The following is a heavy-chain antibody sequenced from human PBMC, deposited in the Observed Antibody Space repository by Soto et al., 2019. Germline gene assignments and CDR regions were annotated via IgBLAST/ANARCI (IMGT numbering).Heavy chain of an antibody. CDR1: GFTFSSYA. J-gene: IGHJ5*02. D-gene: IGHD3-10*01. V-gene: IGHV3-23*01. CDR3: AKARYYYGSGSYYGHNWFDP. Sequence: GGSLRLSCAASGFTFSSYAVSWVRQAPGKGLEWVSAISGSGGSTYYADSVKGRFTISRDNSKNTLYLQMNSLRAEDTAVYYCAKARYYYGSGSYYGHNWFDPWGQRTLVTVSS. CDR2: ISGSGGST.